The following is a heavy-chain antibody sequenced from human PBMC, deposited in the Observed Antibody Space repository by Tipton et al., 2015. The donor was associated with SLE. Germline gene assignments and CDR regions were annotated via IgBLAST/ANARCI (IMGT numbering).Heavy chain of an antibody. CDR1: GFSFSDYW. CDR3: ARFSRRELGSY. D-gene: IGHD6-13*01. CDR2: IRQDGSDK. J-gene: IGHJ4*02. Sequence: SLRLSCAASGFSFSDYWMSWARQAPGKGLDWVANIRQDGSDKQYVDSVKGRITISRDNAKNTLYLELNSLRVEDTAMYYCARFSRRELGSYWGQGTPVAVSS. V-gene: IGHV3-7*01.